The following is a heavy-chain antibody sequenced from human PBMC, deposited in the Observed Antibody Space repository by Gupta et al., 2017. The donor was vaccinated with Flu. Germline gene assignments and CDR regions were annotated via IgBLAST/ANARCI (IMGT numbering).Heavy chain of an antibody. CDR1: GYTFTSYG. CDR3: ARETGSVTSFEKTNWFDP. J-gene: IGHJ5*02. CDR2: ISAYNGNT. V-gene: IGHV1-18*01. Sequence: QVQLVQSGAEVKKPGASVKVSCKASGYTFTSYGISWVRQAPGQGLEWMGWISAYNGNTNYAQKLQGRVTMTTDTSTSTAYRELRSLRSDDTAVYDCARETGSVTSFEKTNWFDPWGQGTLVTVSS. D-gene: IGHD3-3*01.